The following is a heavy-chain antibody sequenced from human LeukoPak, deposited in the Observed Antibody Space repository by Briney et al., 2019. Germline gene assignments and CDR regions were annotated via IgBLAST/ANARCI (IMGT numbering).Heavy chain of an antibody. D-gene: IGHD5-18*01. CDR3: ARDQEYSYGHFDY. CDR2: IYTSGST. J-gene: IGHJ4*02. CDR1: GGSISSNSYY. Sequence: PSETLSLTCAVSGGSISSNSYYWGWIRQPPGKGLEWIGRIYTSGSTNYNPSLKSRVTISVDTSKNQFSLKLSSVTAADTAVYYCARDQEYSYGHFDYWGQGTLVTVSS. V-gene: IGHV4-61*02.